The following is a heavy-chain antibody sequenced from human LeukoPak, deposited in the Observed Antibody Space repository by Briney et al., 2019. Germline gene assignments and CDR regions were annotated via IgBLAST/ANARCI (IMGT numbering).Heavy chain of an antibody. J-gene: IGHJ4*02. D-gene: IGHD4-17*01. CDR2: ISGSDGNT. CDR1: GFTFSTSA. V-gene: IGHV3-23*01. Sequence: GGPLRLSCAASGFTFSTSAMGWVRQAPGKGLEWVSTISGSDGNTYYADSVKGRFTISRDNSKNTLYLQMNSLRAEDTAVYYCVRGDYGDYTLFDYWGQGTLVTVSS. CDR3: VRGDYGDYTLFDY.